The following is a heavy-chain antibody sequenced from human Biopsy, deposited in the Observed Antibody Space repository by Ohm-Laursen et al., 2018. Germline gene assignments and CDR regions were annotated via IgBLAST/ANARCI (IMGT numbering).Heavy chain of an antibody. Sequence: SDTLSLTCTVSGDTISTYYWNWIRQTPGKGLEWIGYIHYTGHIGINPSLNSRATISVDTSKDQFSLKLSSLTAADTAIYYCARNRVDVVKVTTIGWNFDLWGRGTLVTVS. CDR3: ARNRVDVVKVTTIGWNFDL. CDR2: IHYTGHI. J-gene: IGHJ2*01. V-gene: IGHV4-59*08. D-gene: IGHD5-12*01. CDR1: GDTISTYY.